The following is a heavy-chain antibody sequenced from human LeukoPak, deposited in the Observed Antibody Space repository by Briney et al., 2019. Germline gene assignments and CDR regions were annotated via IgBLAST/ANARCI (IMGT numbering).Heavy chain of an antibody. CDR1: GYTLTELS. CDR2: FDPEDGET. Sequence: ASVTVSCKVAGYTLTELSMHWVRPAPGKGLEWMGGFDPEDGETIYAQKLQGRVTMTEDTSTDTAYMELSRLRSEDTAVYYCATVVRTPGGFDYWGQGTLVTVSS. J-gene: IGHJ4*02. D-gene: IGHD1-26*01. CDR3: ATVVRTPGGFDY. V-gene: IGHV1-24*01.